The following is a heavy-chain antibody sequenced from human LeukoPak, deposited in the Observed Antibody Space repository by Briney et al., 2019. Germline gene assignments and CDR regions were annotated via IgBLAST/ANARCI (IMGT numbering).Heavy chain of an antibody. Sequence: PGGSLRLSCAASGFTFSGSAMHWDRQASGKGLEWLGRIRSKANTYATAYAASVKGRFTISRDDSNNTAYLQMNSLKTEDTAVYYCTRRDSSVYYFDYWGQGTLVTVSS. CDR1: GFTFSGSA. D-gene: IGHD6-19*01. J-gene: IGHJ4*02. V-gene: IGHV3-73*01. CDR3: TRRDSSVYYFDY. CDR2: IRSKANTYAT.